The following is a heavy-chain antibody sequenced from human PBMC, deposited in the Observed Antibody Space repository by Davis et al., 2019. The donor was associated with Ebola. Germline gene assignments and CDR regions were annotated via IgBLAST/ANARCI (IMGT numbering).Heavy chain of an antibody. CDR3: ARGVEQQLVYYYYGMDV. V-gene: IGHV7-4-1*02. J-gene: IGHJ6*04. D-gene: IGHD6-13*01. Sequence: ASVKVSCKASGYTFTSYAMNWVRQAPGQGLEWMGWINTNTGNATYAQGFTGRFVFSLDTSVSTAYLQISSLKAEDTAVYYCARGVEQQLVYYYYGMDVWGKGTTVTVSS. CDR1: GYTFTSYA. CDR2: INTNTGNA.